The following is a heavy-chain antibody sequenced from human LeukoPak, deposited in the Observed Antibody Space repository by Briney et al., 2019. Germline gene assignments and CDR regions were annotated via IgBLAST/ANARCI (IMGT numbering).Heavy chain of an antibody. CDR3: AKGPNSGSYPWYFDY. CDR2: ISYDGSNK. V-gene: IGHV3-30*18. D-gene: IGHD1-26*01. CDR1: GFTFSSYD. J-gene: IGHJ4*02. Sequence: GRSLRLSCAASGFTFSSYDMHWVRQAPGKGLEWVAVISYDGSNKYYADSVKGRFTISRDNSKNTLYLQMNSLRAEDTAVYYCAKGPNSGSYPWYFDYWGQGTLVTVSS.